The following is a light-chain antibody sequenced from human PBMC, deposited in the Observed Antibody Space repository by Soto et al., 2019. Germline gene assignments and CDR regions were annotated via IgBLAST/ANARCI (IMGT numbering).Light chain of an antibody. CDR3: QQRSNWPRT. J-gene: IGKJ2*02. Sequence: EIVLTQSPATLSLSPGERATLSCRASQSVSSYLAWYQQKPGQAPRLLIYDASNRATGIPARFSGSGSGTDFTLTISSLESEDVAVYYCQQRSNWPRTFGQGTKLEIK. CDR1: QSVSSY. CDR2: DAS. V-gene: IGKV3-11*01.